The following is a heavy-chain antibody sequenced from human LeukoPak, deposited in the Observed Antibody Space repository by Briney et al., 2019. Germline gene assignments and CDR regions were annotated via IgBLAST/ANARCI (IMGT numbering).Heavy chain of an antibody. Sequence: GGSLRLSCAASGFTFSSYAMSWVRQAPGKGLEWVSAISGSGGSTYYADSVKGRFTISRDNSKNTLYLQMSSLRAEDTAVYYCAKVLYCSGGSCYSVRVGTEWFDPWGQGTLVTVSS. CDR2: ISGSGGST. CDR1: GFTFSSYA. J-gene: IGHJ5*02. V-gene: IGHV3-23*01. D-gene: IGHD2-15*01. CDR3: AKVLYCSGGSCYSVRVGTEWFDP.